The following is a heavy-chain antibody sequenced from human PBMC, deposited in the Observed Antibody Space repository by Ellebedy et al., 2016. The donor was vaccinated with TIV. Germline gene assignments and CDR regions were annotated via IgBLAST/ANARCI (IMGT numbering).Heavy chain of an antibody. CDR2: IYYSGST. CDR1: GGSVSSGSYY. Sequence: MPSETLSLTCTVSGGSVSSGSYYWSWIRQPPGKGLEWIGYIYYSGSTNYNPSLKSRVTISVDTSKNQFSLKLSSVTAADTAGYYCAREVVEAGYNWFDPWGQGTLVTVSS. J-gene: IGHJ5*02. D-gene: IGHD1-26*01. V-gene: IGHV4-61*01. CDR3: AREVVEAGYNWFDP.